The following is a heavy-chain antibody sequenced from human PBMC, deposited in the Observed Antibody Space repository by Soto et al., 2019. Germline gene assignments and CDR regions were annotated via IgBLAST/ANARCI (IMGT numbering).Heavy chain of an antibody. V-gene: IGHV1-2*02. CDR2: INPNTGGT. CDR3: AKGVLPAPPLDP. CDR1: GFSLTGYY. Sequence: GASVKVSCKASGFSLTGYYFHWIRAAPGQGLEWLGWINPNTGGTTYAQKFQGRVTLTWDTSINTAYMDMHNLSAGNTAVYYCAKGVLPAPPLDPWGQGTLVTVSS. J-gene: IGHJ5*02. D-gene: IGHD2-2*01.